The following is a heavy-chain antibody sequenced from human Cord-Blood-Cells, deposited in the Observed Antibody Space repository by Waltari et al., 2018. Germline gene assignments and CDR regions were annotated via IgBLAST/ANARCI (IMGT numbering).Heavy chain of an antibody. J-gene: IGHJ6*02. Sequence: QVQLQQWGAGLLKPSETLSLTCAVYGGAFSGYYWSWIRQPPGQGLEWIGEINHSGSTNYNPSLKSRVTISVDTSKHQCSLKLSSVTAADTAVYYCAREVTMVRGVLDVWGQGTTVTVSS. CDR3: AREVTMVRGVLDV. CDR1: GGAFSGYY. D-gene: IGHD3-10*01. V-gene: IGHV4-34*01. CDR2: INHSGST.